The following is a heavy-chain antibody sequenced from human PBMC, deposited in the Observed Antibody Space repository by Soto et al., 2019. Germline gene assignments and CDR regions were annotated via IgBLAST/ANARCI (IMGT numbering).Heavy chain of an antibody. V-gene: IGHV4-39*01. J-gene: IGHJ6*02. Sequence: SATLSLTCTFRCNSIRSSISYWVWISEPPGKGLEWIGSIYYSGSTYYNPSLKSRVTISVDTSKNQFSLKLSSVTAADTAVYYCARRLYYDSSGFEGGGMDVWGQGTTVT. CDR1: CNSIRSSISY. D-gene: IGHD3-22*01. CDR2: IYYSGST. CDR3: ARRLYYDSSGFEGGGMDV.